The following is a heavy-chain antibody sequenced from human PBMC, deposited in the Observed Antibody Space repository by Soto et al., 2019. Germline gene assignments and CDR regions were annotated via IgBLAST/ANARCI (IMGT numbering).Heavy chain of an antibody. CDR1: GYIFVNYG. CDR3: AMVDNYVTPPPQDV. J-gene: IGHJ6*02. CDR2: ISPYSGNK. V-gene: IGHV1-18*01. Sequence: QVQMVQSGDEVRKPGSAVKVSCKASGYIFVNYGIAWVRQAPGQGLEWMGWISPYSGNKHYASKVQGRLTMTTDTSTSTAYMDLGSLTSDDTAVYSCAMVDNYVTPPPQDVWGQGTTVTVSS. D-gene: IGHD3-16*01.